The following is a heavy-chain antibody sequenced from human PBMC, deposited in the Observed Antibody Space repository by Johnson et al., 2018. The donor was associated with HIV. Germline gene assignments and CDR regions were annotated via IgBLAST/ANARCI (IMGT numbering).Heavy chain of an antibody. CDR3: ARDLPGIYDAFDL. V-gene: IGHV3-53*01. J-gene: IGHJ3*01. D-gene: IGHD1-26*01. CDR2: IYSDGTT. CDR1: GFSVRTNY. Sequence: VQLVESVGGLIQPGGSLRLSCAASGFSVRTNYMSWVRQAPGKGLEWVSVIYSDGTTSFAQSVKGRFSISRDVSKNILYLQMHSLRTEDTAYYYCARDLPGIYDAFDLWGQGTKVTISS.